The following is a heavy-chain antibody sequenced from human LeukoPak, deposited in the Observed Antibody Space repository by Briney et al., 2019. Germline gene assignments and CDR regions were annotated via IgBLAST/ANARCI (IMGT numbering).Heavy chain of an antibody. Sequence: SETLSLTCTVSSDSISSYYWSWIRQPPGKGLEWIGYIYYSGTTKYNPSLKSRVTISIDTSKNQFSLKLTSVTAADTAVYYCARSAEAAVTGDFDYWGQGTLVTVSS. V-gene: IGHV4-59*08. CDR1: SDSISSYY. J-gene: IGHJ4*02. CDR2: IYYSGTT. CDR3: ARSAEAAVTGDFDY. D-gene: IGHD6-19*01.